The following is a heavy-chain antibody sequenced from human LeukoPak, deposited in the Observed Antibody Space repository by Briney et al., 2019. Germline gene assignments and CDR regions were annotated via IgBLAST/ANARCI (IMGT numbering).Heavy chain of an antibody. CDR2: IIPILGIA. CDR3: ASALGSYYGSGSPTSY. V-gene: IGHV1-69*02. Sequence: SVKVSCKASGGTFSSYTISWVRQAPGQGLEWMGRIIPILGIANYAQKFQGRVTITADKSTSTAYMEPSSLRSEDTAVYYCASALGSYYGSGSPTSYWGQGTLVTVSS. D-gene: IGHD3-10*01. CDR1: GGTFSSYT. J-gene: IGHJ4*02.